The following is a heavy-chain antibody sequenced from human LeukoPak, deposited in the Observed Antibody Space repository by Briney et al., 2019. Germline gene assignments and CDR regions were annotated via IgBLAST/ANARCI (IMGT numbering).Heavy chain of an antibody. Sequence: GASVKVSCKASGYTFTGYYMHWVRQAPGQGLEWMGWINPNSGGTNYAQKFQGWVTMNRDKSISTAYMELSRLRSDDTAVYYCAIGSKYCDFDYWGQGTLVTVSS. J-gene: IGHJ4*02. CDR1: GYTFTGYY. CDR2: INPNSGGT. D-gene: IGHD2-8*02. V-gene: IGHV1-2*04. CDR3: AIGSKYCDFDY.